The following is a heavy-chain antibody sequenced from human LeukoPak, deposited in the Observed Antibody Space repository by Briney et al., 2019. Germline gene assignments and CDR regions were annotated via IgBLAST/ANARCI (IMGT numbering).Heavy chain of an antibody. D-gene: IGHD6-19*01. CDR1: GYTFTNYG. CDR3: VRSLAVDGTRAY. Sequence: ASVKVSCKASGYTFTNYGINWVRQAAGQGLEWMGWMNPLSGNTGYAQKFQGRVTMTRNTSTGTAYMELSSLRSEDTAVYYCVRSLAVDGTRAYWGQGTPVIVSS. J-gene: IGHJ4*02. V-gene: IGHV1-8*01. CDR2: MNPLSGNT.